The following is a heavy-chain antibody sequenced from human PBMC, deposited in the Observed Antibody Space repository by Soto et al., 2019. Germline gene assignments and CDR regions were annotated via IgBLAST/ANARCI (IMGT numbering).Heavy chain of an antibody. D-gene: IGHD6-19*01. V-gene: IGHV1-18*01. CDR2: ISAYNGNK. J-gene: IGHJ6*02. CDR3: ARDRGYSSGCAYYYYGMDV. CDR1: GYTFTSYG. Sequence: VQLVQSGAEVKKPGASVKVSCKASGYTFTSYGITWVRQAPGQGLEWMGWISAYNGNKNYAQKLQGRVTMTTDTSTSTAYMELRSLRSDDTAVYYCARDRGYSSGCAYYYYGMDVWGQGTTVTVSS.